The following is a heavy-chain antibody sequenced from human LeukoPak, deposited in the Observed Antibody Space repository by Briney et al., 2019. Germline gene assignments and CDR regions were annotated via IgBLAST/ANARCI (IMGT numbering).Heavy chain of an antibody. CDR1: GYTFTNYL. CDR2: TWPGDSDT. J-gene: IGHJ5*02. CDR3: ARFYGGNLPFDP. V-gene: IGHV5-51*01. D-gene: IGHD4-23*01. Sequence: GQSLKICCKGSGYTFTNYLIGWVRQVPGKGLEWMGVTWPGDSDTRYSPSFQGQVTISADKSITTAYLQWRSLKASDTAIYYCARFYGGNLPFDPWGQGTLVTVSS.